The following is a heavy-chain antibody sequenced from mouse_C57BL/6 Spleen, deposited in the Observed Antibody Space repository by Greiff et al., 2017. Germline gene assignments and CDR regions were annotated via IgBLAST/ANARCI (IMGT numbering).Heavy chain of an antibody. CDR2: INPSTGGT. Sequence: EVQLQQSGPELVKPGASVTISCKASGYSFTGYYMNWVKQSPEKSLEWIGEINPSTGGTTYNQKFKAKATLTVDKSTSTAYMQLKSLTSEDSAVYYCARGNSAWLAYWGQGTLVTVSA. CDR3: ARGNSAWLAY. J-gene: IGHJ3*01. CDR1: GYSFTGYY. V-gene: IGHV1-42*01.